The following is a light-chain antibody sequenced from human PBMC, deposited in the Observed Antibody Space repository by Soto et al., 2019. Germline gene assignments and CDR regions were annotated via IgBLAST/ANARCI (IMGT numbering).Light chain of an antibody. Sequence: QSALTQPPSVSGAPGQRVTISCTGSSSNIGAGYDVHWYQQLPGTAPKLLIFGNSNRPSGVPDRFSGSNSGTSASLAITGLQAEDEADYYCQSYDNSLSGSWVFGGGTKLTVL. CDR2: GNS. J-gene: IGLJ3*02. CDR1: SSNIGAGYD. V-gene: IGLV1-40*01. CDR3: QSYDNSLSGSWV.